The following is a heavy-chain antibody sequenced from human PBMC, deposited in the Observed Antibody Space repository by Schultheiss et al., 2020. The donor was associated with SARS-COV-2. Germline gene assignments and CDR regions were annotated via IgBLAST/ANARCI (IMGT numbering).Heavy chain of an antibody. CDR3: ARGSWELLNFDY. CDR1: GFTVSSNY. Sequence: GGSLRLSCAASGFTVSSNYMSWVRQAPGKGLEWVSVIYSGGSTYYADSVKGRFTISRDNAKNSLYLQVNSLRAEDTAVYYCARGSWELLNFDYWGQGTLVTVSS. CDR2: IYSGGST. D-gene: IGHD1-26*01. J-gene: IGHJ4*02. V-gene: IGHV3-53*01.